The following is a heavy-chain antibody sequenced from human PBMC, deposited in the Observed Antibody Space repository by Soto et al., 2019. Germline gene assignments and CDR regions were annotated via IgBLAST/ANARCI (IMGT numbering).Heavy chain of an antibody. J-gene: IGHJ5*02. CDR3: ARDSTMVRGVVNWFDP. CDR1: GFTFSSYW. D-gene: IGHD3-10*01. CDR2: IKQDGSEK. V-gene: IGHV3-7*01. Sequence: EVQLVESGGGLVQPGGSLRLSCAASGFTFSSYWMSWVRQAPGKGLEWVANIKQDGSEKYYVDSVKGRFTISRDNAKNSLYLQRNSLRAEDTAVYYCARDSTMVRGVVNWFDPWGQGTLVTVSS.